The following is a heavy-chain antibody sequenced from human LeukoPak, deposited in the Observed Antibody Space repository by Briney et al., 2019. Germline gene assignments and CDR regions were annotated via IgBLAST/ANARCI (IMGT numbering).Heavy chain of an antibody. Sequence: SETLSLACTVSGVSISSDYWSWIRLPPGKGLEWIGYIYYSGSSNYNPSLKSRVTMSVDTSKNQFSLKLTSVTAADTAVYYCARRLRQNLFDPWGQGTLVTVSS. V-gene: IGHV4-59*08. D-gene: IGHD4-17*01. J-gene: IGHJ5*02. CDR2: IYYSGSS. CDR1: GVSISSDY. CDR3: ARRLRQNLFDP.